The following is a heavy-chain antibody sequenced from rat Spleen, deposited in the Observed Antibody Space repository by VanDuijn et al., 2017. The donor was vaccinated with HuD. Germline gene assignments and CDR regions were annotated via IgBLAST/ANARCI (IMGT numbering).Heavy chain of an antibody. V-gene: IGHV5-25*01. J-gene: IGHJ3*01. CDR1: GFTYSDYV. CDR3: AKGSYYSGDWFTY. Sequence: EVQLVESGGGLVQPGRSLKLSCAASGFTYSDYVMACVRQAPTKGLEWFASISTGGGNTYYRDSVKGRFTISRDNAKSTLYLKMDSLRSEDTATYYCAKGSYYSGDWFTYWGQGTLVTVSS. D-gene: IGHD1-1*01. CDR2: ISTGGGNT.